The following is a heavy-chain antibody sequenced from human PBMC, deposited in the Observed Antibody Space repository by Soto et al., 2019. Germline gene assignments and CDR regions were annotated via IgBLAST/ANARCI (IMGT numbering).Heavy chain of an antibody. V-gene: IGHV3-33*01. CDR1: GFTFSSYG. J-gene: IGHJ4*02. Sequence: QVQLVESGGGVVQPGRSLRLSCAASGFTFSSYGMHWVRQAPGKGLEWVAVIWYDGSNKYYADSVKGRFTISRDNSKNTLYRQMNSLSAEYTAVYYCAIGFAGYGSGLQGDYWGQGTLGTVSS. D-gene: IGHD3-10*01. CDR3: AIGFAGYGSGLQGDY. CDR2: IWYDGSNK.